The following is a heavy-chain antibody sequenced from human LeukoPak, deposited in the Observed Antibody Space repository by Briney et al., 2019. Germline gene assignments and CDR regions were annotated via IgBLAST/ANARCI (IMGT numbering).Heavy chain of an antibody. D-gene: IGHD3-22*01. CDR2: ISGDGGST. CDR3: ARMRPYYYDSSGYFDY. CDR1: GFTFDDYA. V-gene: IGHV3-43*02. J-gene: IGHJ4*02. Sequence: GGSLRLSCAASGFTFDDYAMHWVRQAPGKGLEGVSLISGDGGSTYYADSVKGRFTISRDNSKNSLYLQMNSLRTEDTALYFCARMRPYYYDSSGYFDYWGQGTLVTVSS.